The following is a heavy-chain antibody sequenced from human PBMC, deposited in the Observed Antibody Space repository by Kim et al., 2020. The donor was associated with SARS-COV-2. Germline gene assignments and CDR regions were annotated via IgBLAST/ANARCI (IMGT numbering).Heavy chain of an antibody. CDR3: ARVINLYDFWSGYYTEGRGAGGMDV. CDR2: IWYDGSNK. J-gene: IGHJ6*02. D-gene: IGHD3-3*01. CDR1: GFTFSSYG. Sequence: GGSLRLSCAASGFTFSSYGMHWVRQAPGKGLEWVAVIWYDGSNKYYADSVKGRFTISRDNSKNTLYLQMNSLRAEDTAVYYCARVINLYDFWSGYYTEGRGAGGMDVWGQGTTVTVSS. V-gene: IGHV3-33*01.